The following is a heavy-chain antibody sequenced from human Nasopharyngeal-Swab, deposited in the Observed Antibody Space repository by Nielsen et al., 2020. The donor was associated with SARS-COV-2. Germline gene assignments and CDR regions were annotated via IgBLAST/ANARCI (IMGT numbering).Heavy chain of an antibody. CDR3: ARGGGATSFDY. J-gene: IGHJ4*02. CDR1: GGSISSYY. CDR2: INHSGST. V-gene: IGHV4-34*01. D-gene: IGHD1-26*01. Sequence: SETLSLTCTVSGGSISSYYWSWIRQPPGKGLEWIGEINHSGSTNYNPSLKSRVTISVDTSKNQFSLKLSSVTAADTAVYYCARGGGATSFDYWGQGTLVTVSS.